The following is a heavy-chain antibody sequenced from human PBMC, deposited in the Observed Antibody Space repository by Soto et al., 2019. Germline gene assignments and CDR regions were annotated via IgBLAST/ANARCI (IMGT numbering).Heavy chain of an antibody. CDR3: ARVSSGVRFPFDY. V-gene: IGHV4-59*11. D-gene: IGHD3-3*01. Sequence: SSETLSLTCTVSGGSINNHYWSWIRQPPGKGLEWIGYIYYSGSTNYNPSLKSRVTISVDTSKNQFSLKLSSVTAADTAVYYCARVSSGVRFPFDYWGQGTLVTVSS. J-gene: IGHJ4*02. CDR2: IYYSGST. CDR1: GGSINNHY.